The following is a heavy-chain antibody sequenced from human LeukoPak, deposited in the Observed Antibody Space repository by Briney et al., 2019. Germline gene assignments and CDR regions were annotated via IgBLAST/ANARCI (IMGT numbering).Heavy chain of an antibody. CDR3: AKDGRDGYIGDYYDY. CDR2: ISDSGGRT. J-gene: IGHJ4*02. CDR1: GFTISNCA. D-gene: IGHD5-24*01. Sequence: GGSLRLSCAASGFTISNCAMSWVRQAPGKGLEWVTGISDSGGRTYYADSVRGRFTISRDNSKNTLYLQMNSLRAEDTAIYYCAKDGRDGYIGDYYDYWGQGTLVTVSS. V-gene: IGHV3-23*01.